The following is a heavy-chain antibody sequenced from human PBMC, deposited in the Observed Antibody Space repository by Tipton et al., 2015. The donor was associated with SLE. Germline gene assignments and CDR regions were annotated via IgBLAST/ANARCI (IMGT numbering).Heavy chain of an antibody. Sequence: TLSLTCAISGDSVSSNSAAWNWIRQSPSRGLEWLGRTYYRSKWYNDYAVSLKSRIIINPDTSKNHFSLQLNSVTPEDTAVYFCTRDNWNDAGRFDFWGQGTLVTVSS. V-gene: IGHV6-1*01. CDR3: TRDNWNDAGRFDF. J-gene: IGHJ4*02. CDR2: TYYRSKWYN. D-gene: IGHD1-1*01. CDR1: GDSVSSNSAA.